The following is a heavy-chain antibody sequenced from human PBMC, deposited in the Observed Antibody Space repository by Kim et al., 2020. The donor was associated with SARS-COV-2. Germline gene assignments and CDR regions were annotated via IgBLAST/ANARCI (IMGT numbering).Heavy chain of an antibody. Sequence: GGSLRLSCAASGFTFTTYNMNWVRQAPGKGLEWVAYISVTDAIYYADSVKGRFTISRDYAKNSLDLQMNSLRDEETAVYYCARDWNWGIDVWRQGPLVTASS. D-gene: IGHD7-27*01. J-gene: IGHJ4*02. CDR3: ARDWNWGIDV. CDR2: ISVTDAI. CDR1: GFTFTTYN. V-gene: IGHV3-48*02.